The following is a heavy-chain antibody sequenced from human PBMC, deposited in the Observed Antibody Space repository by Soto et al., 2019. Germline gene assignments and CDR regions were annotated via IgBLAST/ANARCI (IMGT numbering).Heavy chain of an antibody. J-gene: IGHJ4*02. CDR3: ARTRGRGQWRDFYFDF. CDR1: GGPIAPFY. D-gene: IGHD6-19*01. V-gene: IGHV4-59*12. CDR2: VYYNGST. Sequence: SETLSLTCTVSGGPIAPFYWTWIRQSPGKGLESIGYVYYNGSTNYNPALKGRVTISLDTSKSQFSLRLSSVTAADTAVYYCARTRGRGQWRDFYFDFWGQGSLVTVSS.